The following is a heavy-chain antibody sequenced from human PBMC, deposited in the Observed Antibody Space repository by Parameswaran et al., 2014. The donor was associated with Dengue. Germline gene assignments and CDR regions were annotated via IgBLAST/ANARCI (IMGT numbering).Heavy chain of an antibody. CDR2: INHSGST. J-gene: IGHJ6*02. V-gene: IGHV4-34*01. D-gene: IGHD2-2*01. CDR3: ARAYIGYCSSTSCYAFRPYYYYGMDV. Sequence: WIRQPPGKGLEWIGEINHSGSTNYNPSLKSRVTISVDTSKNQFSLKLSSVTAADTAVYYCARAYIGYCSSTSCYAFRPYYYYGMDVWGQGTTVTVSS.